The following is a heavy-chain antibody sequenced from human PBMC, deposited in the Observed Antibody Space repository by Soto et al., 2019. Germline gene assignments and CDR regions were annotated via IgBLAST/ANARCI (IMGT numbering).Heavy chain of an antibody. CDR2: ISGTGGTT. J-gene: IGHJ4*02. CDR3: AKDRTAHSNSWYYFDY. Sequence: GGSLRLSCAASGFTFSSYAMTWVRQAPGKGLEWVSAISGTGGTTYYADSVKGRFTISRDNSKNTLYLQMNSLRAEDTAVYYCAKDRTAHSNSWYYFDYWGQGTLVTVSS. D-gene: IGHD6-13*01. CDR1: GFTFSSYA. V-gene: IGHV3-23*01.